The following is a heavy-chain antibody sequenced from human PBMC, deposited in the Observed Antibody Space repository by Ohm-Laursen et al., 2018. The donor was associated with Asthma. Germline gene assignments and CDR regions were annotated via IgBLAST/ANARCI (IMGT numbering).Heavy chain of an antibody. CDR2: TYYRDKWYN. Sequence: QTLSLTCAISGDSVASTSAAWNWIRQSPSRGLEWLGRTYYRDKWYNNAALSVKSRLMINPDTSKNQFSLQLNSVTREDTAVYFCVKARYSIGWPKTDDYYGMDVWGQGTTVTVS. J-gene: IGHJ6*02. CDR1: GDSVASTSAA. D-gene: IGHD6-19*01. V-gene: IGHV6-1*01. CDR3: VKARYSIGWPKTDDYYGMDV.